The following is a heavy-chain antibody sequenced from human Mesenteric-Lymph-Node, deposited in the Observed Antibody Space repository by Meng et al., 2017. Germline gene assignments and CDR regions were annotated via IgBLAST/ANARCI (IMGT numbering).Heavy chain of an antibody. CDR2: IYYTGST. Sequence: SETLSLTCTVSSDSVNSPSYYWSWVRQPPGMGLEWIGYIYYTGSTNYNPSLKSRVTISVDTSKNQFSLNMASVTAADTAVYYCARLIRSTDFDCWGQGTLVTVSS. D-gene: IGHD2-21*01. J-gene: IGHJ5*01. CDR3: ARLIRSTDFDC. CDR1: SDSVNSPSYY. V-gene: IGHV4-61*01.